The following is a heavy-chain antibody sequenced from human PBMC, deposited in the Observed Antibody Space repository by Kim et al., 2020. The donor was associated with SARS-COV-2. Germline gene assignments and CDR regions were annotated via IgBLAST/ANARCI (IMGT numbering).Heavy chain of an antibody. J-gene: IGHJ4*02. CDR1: GGSISSYY. V-gene: IGHV4-59*01. CDR2: IYYSGST. CDR3: AREGSQRITIFGVESAPDY. Sequence: SETLSLTCTVSGGSISSYYWSWIRQPPGKGLEWIGYIYYSGSTNYNPSLKSRVTISVDTSKNQFSLKLSSVTAADTAVYYCAREGSQRITIFGVESAPDYWGQGTLVTVSS. D-gene: IGHD3-3*01.